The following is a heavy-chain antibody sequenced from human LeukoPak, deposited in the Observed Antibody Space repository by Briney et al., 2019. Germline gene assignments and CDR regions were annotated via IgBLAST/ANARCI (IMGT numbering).Heavy chain of an antibody. V-gene: IGHV4-59*01. CDR2: IYYSGST. J-gene: IGHJ3*02. Sequence: SETLSLTCTVSGGSISSYYWSWIRQPPGKGLEWIGYIYYSGSTNYNPSLKSRVTISVDTSKNQFSLKLSSVTAADTAVYYCATREQWLVNDAFDIWGQGTMVTVSS. CDR1: GGSISSYY. D-gene: IGHD6-19*01. CDR3: ATREQWLVNDAFDI.